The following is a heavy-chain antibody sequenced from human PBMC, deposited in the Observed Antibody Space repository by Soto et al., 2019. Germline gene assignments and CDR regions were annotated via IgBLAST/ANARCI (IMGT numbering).Heavy chain of an antibody. J-gene: IGHJ6*02. CDR2: IYTSGST. CDR3: AISGYCSSTSCYTDYYYGMDV. CDR1: GGSISSYY. D-gene: IGHD2-2*02. Sequence: NPSETLSLTCTVSGGSISSYYWSWIRQPAGKGLEWIGRIYTSGSTNYNPSLKSRVTMSVDTSKNQFSLKLSSVTAADTAVYYCAISGYCSSTSCYTDYYYGMDVWGQGTTVTVSS. V-gene: IGHV4-4*07.